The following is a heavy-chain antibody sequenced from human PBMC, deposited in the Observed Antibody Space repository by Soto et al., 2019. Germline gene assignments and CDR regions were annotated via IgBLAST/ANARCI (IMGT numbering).Heavy chain of an antibody. J-gene: IGHJ4*02. Sequence: PGGSQRLSCTASGFTVRSNDRSWVRQAPGKGLEWVSVIYSGGSTYYADSVKGRFTISRDNSKNTLYLQMDSLRAEDTAVYYCARGRSGGYYDSSGYYYYWGQGTLVTVSS. CDR3: ARGRSGGYYDSSGYYYY. CDR2: IYSGGST. V-gene: IGHV3-53*01. D-gene: IGHD3-22*01. CDR1: GFTVRSND.